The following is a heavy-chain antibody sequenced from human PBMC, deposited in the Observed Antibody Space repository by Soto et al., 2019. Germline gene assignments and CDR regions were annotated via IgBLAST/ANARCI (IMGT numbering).Heavy chain of an antibody. J-gene: IGHJ4*02. Sequence: PGGSLRLSCAASGFPFSSYVMSWVRQAPGKGLEWVSGISGGGSNTFYATSVKGRFTISRDNSKNTLFLQMNNVGAEDTAIYYCAKDSNKYSSSLRGRYFDYWGQGMGVTVSS. CDR1: GFPFSSYV. D-gene: IGHD4-4*01. CDR2: ISGGGSNT. CDR3: AKDSNKYSSSLRGRYFDY. V-gene: IGHV3-23*01.